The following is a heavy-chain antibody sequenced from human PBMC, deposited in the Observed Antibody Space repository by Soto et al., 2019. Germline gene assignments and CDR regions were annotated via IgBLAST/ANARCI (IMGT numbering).Heavy chain of an antibody. CDR3: AGQRASGVTQAYFGG. Sequence: PSETLSLTCTVTGGSISSRSDYWGWNRQHPGKGLEWIGSIYYSGSTYNNPSLRSRVSRSIDTSKDQFSLKLKSVTAADTALYFCAGQRASGVTQAYFGGWGPGSLVTVSS. D-gene: IGHD2-21*02. J-gene: IGHJ4*02. V-gene: IGHV4-39*01. CDR2: IYYSGST. CDR1: GGSISSRSDY.